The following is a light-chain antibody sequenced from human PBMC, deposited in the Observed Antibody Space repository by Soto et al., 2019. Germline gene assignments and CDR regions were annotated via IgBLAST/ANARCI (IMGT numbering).Light chain of an antibody. Sequence: DIQMTQSPSSLSASVGDRVTITCRASQSISSYLNWYQQKPGKAPNFLIYAASNLQSGVPSRFSGSGSGTEFTLTSSSLQPEDFATYYCQQSYSTLAFGPGTKVDIK. CDR2: AAS. CDR1: QSISSY. J-gene: IGKJ3*01. CDR3: QQSYSTLA. V-gene: IGKV1-39*01.